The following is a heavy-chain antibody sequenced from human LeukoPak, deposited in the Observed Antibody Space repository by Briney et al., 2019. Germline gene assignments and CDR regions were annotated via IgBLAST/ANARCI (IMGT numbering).Heavy chain of an antibody. V-gene: IGHV1-18*01. D-gene: IGHD3-22*01. J-gene: IGHJ4*02. CDR3: ARSKTYYYDSSGYYYFDY. Sequence: RRASVKVSCKASGYTFTSYGISWVRQAPGQGLEWMGWISAYNGNTNYAQKLQGRVTMTTDTSTSTAYMELRSLRSDDTAVYYCARSKTYYYDSSGYYYFDYWGQGTLVTVSS. CDR2: ISAYNGNT. CDR1: GYTFTSYG.